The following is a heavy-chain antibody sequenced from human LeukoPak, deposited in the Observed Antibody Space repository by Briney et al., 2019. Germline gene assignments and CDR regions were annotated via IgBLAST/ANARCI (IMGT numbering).Heavy chain of an antibody. Sequence: SETLSLTCAVSGGSISSGGYSWSWIRQPPGKGLEWIGYIYHSGSTYYNPSLKSRVTISVDRSKNQFSLKLSSVTAADTAVYYCARGAEIVGATRYWGQGTLVTVSS. D-gene: IGHD1-26*01. J-gene: IGHJ4*02. CDR2: IYHSGST. CDR3: ARGAEIVGATRY. V-gene: IGHV4-30-2*01. CDR1: GGSISSGGYS.